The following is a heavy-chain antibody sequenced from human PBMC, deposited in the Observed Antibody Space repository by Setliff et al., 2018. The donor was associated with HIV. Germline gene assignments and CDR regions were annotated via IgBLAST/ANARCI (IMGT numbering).Heavy chain of an antibody. Sequence: ASVKVSCKASGYTFTSYAMNWVRQAPGQGLEWMGWINTNTGNPTYAQGFTGRFVFSLDTSVSTAYLQISSLKAEDTAVYYCARVSSGYDPYYYDSSGHDYWGQGTLVTVS. V-gene: IGHV7-4-1*02. D-gene: IGHD3-22*01. J-gene: IGHJ4*02. CDR3: ARVSSGYDPYYYDSSGHDY. CDR1: GYTFTSYA. CDR2: INTNTGNP.